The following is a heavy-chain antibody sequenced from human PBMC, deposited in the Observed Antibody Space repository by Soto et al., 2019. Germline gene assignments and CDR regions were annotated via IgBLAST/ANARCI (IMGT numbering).Heavy chain of an antibody. CDR1: GSTFRDYY. CDR2: ISWNSGSI. Sequence: PGGSLRLSCEASGSTFRDYYMSWIRQAPEKGLEWVSGISWNSGSIGYADSVKGRFTISRDNAKNSLYLQMNSLRAEYTALYYCAKGSYSSSWYDGMDVWGQGTTVTVSS. J-gene: IGHJ6*02. D-gene: IGHD6-13*01. V-gene: IGHV3-9*01. CDR3: AKGSYSSSWYDGMDV.